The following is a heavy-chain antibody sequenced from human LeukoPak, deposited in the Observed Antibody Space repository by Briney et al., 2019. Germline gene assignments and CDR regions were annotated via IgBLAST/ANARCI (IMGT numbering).Heavy chain of an antibody. CDR2: ISGSGGST. V-gene: IGHV3-23*01. J-gene: IGHJ6*02. CDR1: GFTFSSYA. D-gene: IGHD4-17*01. Sequence: PGGSLRLSCAASGFTFSSYAMSWVRQAPGKGLEWVSAISGSGGSTYYADSVKGRFTISRDNSKNTLYLQMNSLRAEDTAVYYCAKDDGDYVYYYYGMDVWGQGTTVTVSS. CDR3: AKDDGDYVYYYYGMDV.